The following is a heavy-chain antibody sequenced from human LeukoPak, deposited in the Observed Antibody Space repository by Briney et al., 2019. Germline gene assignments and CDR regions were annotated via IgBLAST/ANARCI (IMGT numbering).Heavy chain of an antibody. J-gene: IGHJ4*02. Sequence: GGSLRLSCAASGFTFSSYIMSWVRQAPGKGLEWVSLIGGSGDSTYYADSVKGRFTTSRDNSKNTLYLRMNSLRADDTAVYYCAKEGPGGGGYFDDWGQGTLVTVSS. CDR3: AKEGPGGGGYFDD. V-gene: IGHV3-23*01. CDR1: GFTFSSYI. CDR2: IGGSGDST. D-gene: IGHD3-16*01.